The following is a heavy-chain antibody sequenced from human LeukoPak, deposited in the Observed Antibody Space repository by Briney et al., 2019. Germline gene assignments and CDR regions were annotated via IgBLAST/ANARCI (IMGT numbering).Heavy chain of an antibody. V-gene: IGHV3-23*01. CDR3: AKANSEGGYFDY. D-gene: IGHD3-16*01. Sequence: GGSLRLSCVASGFTFSSYAMSWVRQAPGKGLEWVSAISGSGGSTYYADSVKGRFTISRDNSKNTLYLQMNSLRAEDTAVYYCAKANSEGGYFDYWGQGTLVTVSS. CDR2: ISGSGGST. CDR1: GFTFSSYA. J-gene: IGHJ4*02.